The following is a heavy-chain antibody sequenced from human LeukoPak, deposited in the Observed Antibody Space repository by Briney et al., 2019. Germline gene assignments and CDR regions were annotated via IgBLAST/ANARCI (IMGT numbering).Heavy chain of an antibody. CDR3: AKEWKDIVVVVAADADAFDI. CDR2: IRYDGSNK. V-gene: IGHV3-30*02. CDR1: GFTFSSYG. D-gene: IGHD2-15*01. J-gene: IGHJ3*02. Sequence: GGSLRLSCAASGFTFSSYGMHWVRQAPGKGLEWVAFIRYDGSNKYYADSVKGRFTISRDNSKNTLYLQMNSLRAEDTAVYYCAKEWKDIVVVVAADADAFDIWGQGTMVTVSS.